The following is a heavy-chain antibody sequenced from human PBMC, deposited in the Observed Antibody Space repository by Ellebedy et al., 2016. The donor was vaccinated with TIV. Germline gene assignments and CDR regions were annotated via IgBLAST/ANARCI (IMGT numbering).Heavy chain of an antibody. V-gene: IGHV3-73*01. Sequence: GGSLRLXCAASGFTFSGSAMHWVRQASGKGLEWVGRIRSKANSYATAYAASVKGRFTISRDDSKNTAYLQMNSLKTEDTAVYYCTRAWDCSSTSCYPTFDYWGQGTLVTVSS. CDR1: GFTFSGSA. CDR3: TRAWDCSSTSCYPTFDY. D-gene: IGHD2-2*01. CDR2: IRSKANSYAT. J-gene: IGHJ4*02.